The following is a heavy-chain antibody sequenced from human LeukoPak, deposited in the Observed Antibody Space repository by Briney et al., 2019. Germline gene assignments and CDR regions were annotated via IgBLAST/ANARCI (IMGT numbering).Heavy chain of an antibody. V-gene: IGHV3-33*01. J-gene: IGHJ5*02. CDR1: GFTFSAYA. CDR2: IWSDGGNK. D-gene: IGHD4-23*01. Sequence: GGSLRLSCAASGFTFSAYAMHWVRQAPGKGLEWVAAIWSDGGNKYNADSVKGRFIISRDNSKNTLYLQMSGLRDEDAAVYYCARGYSGLAGNPNWFDPWGQGTLVTVSS. CDR3: ARGYSGLAGNPNWFDP.